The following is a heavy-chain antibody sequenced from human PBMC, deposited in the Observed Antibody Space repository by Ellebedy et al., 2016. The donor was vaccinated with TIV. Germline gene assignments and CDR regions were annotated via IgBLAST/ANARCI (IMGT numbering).Heavy chain of an antibody. CDR1: GFTLSDHY. CDR3: ATVTLRDGYNYRTFDY. V-gene: IGHV3-72*01. CDR2: IRSKAYGGTT. J-gene: IGHJ4*02. D-gene: IGHD5-24*01. Sequence: GESLKISCAASGFTLSDHYMDWVRQAPGKGLEWVGFIRSKAYGGTTEYAASVRGRFTISRDDSKNSLYLQMNSLKTEDTAVYYCATVTLRDGYNYRTFDYWGQGTLVTVSS.